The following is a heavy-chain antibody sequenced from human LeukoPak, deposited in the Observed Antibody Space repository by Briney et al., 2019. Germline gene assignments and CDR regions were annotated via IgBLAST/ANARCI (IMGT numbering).Heavy chain of an antibody. Sequence: PGGSLRLSRAASGFTFSSYWMHWVRQAPGKGLVWVSRINSDGSSTSYADSVKGRFTISRDNAKNTLYLQMNSLRAEDTAVYYCARELSLAVAGTPQDYWGQGTLVTVSS. D-gene: IGHD6-19*01. CDR3: ARELSLAVAGTPQDY. CDR2: INSDGSST. J-gene: IGHJ4*02. V-gene: IGHV3-74*01. CDR1: GFTFSSYW.